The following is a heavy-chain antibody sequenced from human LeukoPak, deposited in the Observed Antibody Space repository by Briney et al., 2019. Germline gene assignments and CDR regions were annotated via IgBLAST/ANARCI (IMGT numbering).Heavy chain of an antibody. CDR2: ISGSGGST. Sequence: GGSLRLSCAASGFTSSRYAMSWVRQAPGKGLEWVSAISGSGGSTYYADSVKGRFTISRDNSKNTLYLQMNSLRAEDTAVYYCAKVIVGATSWFDPWGRGTLVTVSS. J-gene: IGHJ5*02. CDR1: GFTSSRYA. CDR3: AKVIVGATSWFDP. D-gene: IGHD1-26*01. V-gene: IGHV3-23*01.